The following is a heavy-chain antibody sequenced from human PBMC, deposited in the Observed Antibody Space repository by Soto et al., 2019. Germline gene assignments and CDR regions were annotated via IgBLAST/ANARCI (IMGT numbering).Heavy chain of an antibody. CDR1: GDSVSSNSAA. Sequence: SQTLSLTCAISGDSVSSNSAAWTWIRQSPSRGLEWLGRTYYRSKWYNDYAVSVKSRITINPDTSKNQFSLQLNSVTPEDTAVYYCAREGEEQQQQTWSGYYYYYGMDVWGQGTTVTV. J-gene: IGHJ6*02. V-gene: IGHV6-1*01. CDR2: TYYRSKWYN. CDR3: AREGEEQQQQTWSGYYYYYGMDV. D-gene: IGHD6-13*01.